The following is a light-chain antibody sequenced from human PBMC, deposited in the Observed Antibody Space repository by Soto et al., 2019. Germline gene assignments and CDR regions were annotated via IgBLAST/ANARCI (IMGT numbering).Light chain of an antibody. CDR2: EVS. CDR1: SSDVGNYKY. CDR3: SSYAGSNLWV. J-gene: IGLJ3*02. V-gene: IGLV2-8*01. Sequence: QSVLTQPASVSGSPGQSITISCTGTSSDVGNYKYVSWYQQHPGKAPKLMIYEVSKRPSGVPDRFSGSKSGNTASLTVSGLQVEDEADYYCSSYAGSNLWVFGGGTKLTVL.